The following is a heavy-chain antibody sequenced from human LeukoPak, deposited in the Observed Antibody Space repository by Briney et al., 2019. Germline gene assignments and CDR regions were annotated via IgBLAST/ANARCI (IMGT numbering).Heavy chain of an antibody. J-gene: IGHJ4*02. CDR3: ARPLITAAALFDH. CDR2: IYSSGSA. CDR1: GGSLSSYY. Sequence: PSETLSLTCTVSGGSLSSYYWSWIRQPPGKGLEWIGYIYSSGSANYNPSLKSRVTISIDMSKNQFSLKLSSVTAADTAVYYCARPLITAAALFDHWGQGILVTVSS. D-gene: IGHD6-13*01. V-gene: IGHV4-59*01.